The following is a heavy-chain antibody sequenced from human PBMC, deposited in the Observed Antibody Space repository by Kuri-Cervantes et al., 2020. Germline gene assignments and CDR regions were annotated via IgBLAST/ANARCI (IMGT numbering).Heavy chain of an antibody. J-gene: IGHJ4*02. D-gene: IGHD6-13*01. V-gene: IGHV5-51*01. Sequence: GESLKISCVVSGYSFSTYWIGWVRQMPGKRLEWMGIIYPSDSDTRYSPSFQGQVTISADKSISTAYLQWSSLKASDTAMYYCARHGSIAAVFDYWGQGTLVTVSS. CDR3: ARHGSIAAVFDY. CDR1: GYSFSTYW. CDR2: IYPSDSDT.